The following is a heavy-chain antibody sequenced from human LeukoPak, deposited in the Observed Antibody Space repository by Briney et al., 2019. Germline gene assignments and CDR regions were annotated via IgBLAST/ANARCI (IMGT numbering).Heavy chain of an antibody. J-gene: IGHJ6*02. CDR2: ISAYNGNT. CDR3: ARPKESIFGVTLYGMDV. CDR1: GYTFTSYS. D-gene: IGHD3-3*01. V-gene: IGHV1-18*01. Sequence: ASVKVSCKASGYTFTSYSISWVRQAPGEGLEWMGWISAYNGNTNYAQKLQGRVTMTTDTSTSTAYMELRSLRSDDTAVYYCARPKESIFGVTLYGMDVWGQGTTVTVSS.